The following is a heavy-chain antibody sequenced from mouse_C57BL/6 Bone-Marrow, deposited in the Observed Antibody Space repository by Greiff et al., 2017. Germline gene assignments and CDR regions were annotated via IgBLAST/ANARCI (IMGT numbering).Heavy chain of an antibody. V-gene: IGHV10-3*01. CDR2: IRSKRSNYAT. D-gene: IGHD6-1*01. J-gene: IGHJ4*01. CDR3: VRGRGLLVLYYAMDY. CDR1: GFTFNTYA. Sequence: EVKLQESGGGLVQPKGSLKLSCAASGFTFNTYAMHWVRQAPGKGLEWVARIRSKRSNYATYYAASVKARFTISRDDSESILYLKMNNLKTEDTAMYYCVRGRGLLVLYYAMDYWGQGTSVTVSS.